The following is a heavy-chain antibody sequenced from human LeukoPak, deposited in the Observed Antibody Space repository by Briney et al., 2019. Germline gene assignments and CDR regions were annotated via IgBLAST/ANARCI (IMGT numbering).Heavy chain of an antibody. Sequence: GGSLRLSCAASGFTFSSYDMSWVRQAPGKGLEWVSSITLSGGSTFYADSVKGWFTISRDNSKNTLYLQMTSLGAEDTAVYYCAKRGNPAVGHHYLDVWGEGTTVSVSS. CDR2: ITLSGGST. D-gene: IGHD2-2*01. CDR3: AKRGNPAVGHHYLDV. J-gene: IGHJ6*03. V-gene: IGHV3-23*01. CDR1: GFTFSSYD.